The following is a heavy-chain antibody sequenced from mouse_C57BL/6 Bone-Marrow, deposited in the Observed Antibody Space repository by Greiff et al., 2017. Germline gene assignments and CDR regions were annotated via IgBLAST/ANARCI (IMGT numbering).Heavy chain of an antibody. D-gene: IGHD1-1*01. CDR1: GFTFSSYG. CDR2: ISSGGSYT. CDR3: ARLYYGSSLAWFAY. J-gene: IGHJ3*01. V-gene: IGHV5-6*02. Sequence: DVMLVESGGDLVKPGGSLKLSCAASGFTFSSYGMSWVRQTPDKRLEWVATISSGGSYTYYPDSVKGRFPISRDNAKNTLYLQMSSLKSEDTAMYYCARLYYGSSLAWFAYWGQGTLVTVSA.